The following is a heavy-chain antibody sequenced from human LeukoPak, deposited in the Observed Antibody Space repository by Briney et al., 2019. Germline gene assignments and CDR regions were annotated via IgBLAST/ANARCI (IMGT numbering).Heavy chain of an antibody. CDR3: AKDRGVSTITRKVDCFDY. CDR1: GFSFGTDW. J-gene: IGHJ4*02. CDR2: IVRSGPNT. D-gene: IGHD5/OR15-5a*01. V-gene: IGHV3-23*01. Sequence: GGSLRLSCAASGFSFGTDWMTWVHQAPGRGLEWVSGIVRSGPNTYYADSGKGRFTISRANSKNTLYLQMNSLRAEDTAVYYCAKDRGVSTITRKVDCFDYWGQGTLVTDSP.